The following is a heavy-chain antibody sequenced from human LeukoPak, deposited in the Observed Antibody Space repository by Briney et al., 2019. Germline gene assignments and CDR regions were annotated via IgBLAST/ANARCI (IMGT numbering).Heavy chain of an antibody. CDR3: ARQNSSGLDS. D-gene: IGHD3-22*01. J-gene: IGHJ4*02. CDR2: AYPSGAT. CDR1: GGSISGSTDH. V-gene: IGHV4-39*01. Sequence: SETLSLTCTVSGGSISGSTDHWGWIRQPPGKGLEWIGIAYPSGATYYNPSLRSRLTISVDTSKNQFSLKLSSVTATDTAVYFCARQNSSGLDSWGQGMLVTVSS.